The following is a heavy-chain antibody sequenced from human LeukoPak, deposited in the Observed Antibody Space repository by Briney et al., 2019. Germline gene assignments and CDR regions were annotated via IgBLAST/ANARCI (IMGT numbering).Heavy chain of an antibody. CDR2: ISGSGGST. CDR1: GLTFSSYG. V-gene: IGHV3-23*01. J-gene: IGHJ3*02. Sequence: GGSLRLSCAASGLTFSSYGMSWVRQAPGKGLEWVSAISGSGGSTYYADSVKGRFTISRDNSKNTLYLQMNSLRAEDTAVYYCAKETVDTYAFDIWGQGTMVTVSS. D-gene: IGHD5-18*01. CDR3: AKETVDTYAFDI.